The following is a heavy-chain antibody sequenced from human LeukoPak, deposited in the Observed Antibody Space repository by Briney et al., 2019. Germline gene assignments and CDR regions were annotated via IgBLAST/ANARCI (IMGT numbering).Heavy chain of an antibody. CDR1: GYTFTGYY. D-gene: IGHD1-1*01. CDR2: INPNSGGT. Sequence: ASVKVSCKASGYTFTGYYMHWVRQAPGQGLEWMGWINPNSGGTNYAQKFQGRVTMTRDTATTTDYMELSRLRSDDTAVYYCARENWYYDHWGQGTLVTVSS. CDR3: ARENWYYDH. V-gene: IGHV1-2*02. J-gene: IGHJ4*02.